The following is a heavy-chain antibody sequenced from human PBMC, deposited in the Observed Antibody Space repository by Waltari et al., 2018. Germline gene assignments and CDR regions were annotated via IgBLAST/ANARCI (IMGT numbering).Heavy chain of an antibody. Sequence: EVQLVESGGGLVQPGGSLRLSCAASGFTFSSYAMSWVRQAPGKGLEWVSAISGSGGSTYYADSVEGRFTISRDNSKNTLYLQMNSLRAEDTAVYYCAKDCRRQLGGSYYYYYGMDVWGQGTTVTVSS. CDR2: ISGSGGST. J-gene: IGHJ6*02. CDR1: GFTFSSYA. D-gene: IGHD6-6*01. CDR3: AKDCRRQLGGSYYYYYGMDV. V-gene: IGHV3-23*04.